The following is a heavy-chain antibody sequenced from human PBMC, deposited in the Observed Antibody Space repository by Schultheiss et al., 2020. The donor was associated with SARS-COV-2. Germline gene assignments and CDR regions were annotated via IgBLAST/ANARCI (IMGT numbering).Heavy chain of an antibody. CDR1: GGSISSYY. D-gene: IGHD3-3*01. CDR2: IYYSGST. V-gene: IGHV4-59*01. Sequence: SETLSLTCTVSGGSISSYYWSWIRQPPGKGLEWIGYIYYSGSTNYNPSLKSRVTISVDTSKNQFSLKLSSVTAADTAVYYCARSAGADPYDFWSGWPTYGMDVWGQGTTVTVAS. J-gene: IGHJ6*02. CDR3: ARSAGADPYDFWSGWPTYGMDV.